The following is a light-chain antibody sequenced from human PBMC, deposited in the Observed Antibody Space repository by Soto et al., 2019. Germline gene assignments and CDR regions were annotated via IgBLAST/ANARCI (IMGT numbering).Light chain of an antibody. CDR2: KAS. J-gene: IGKJ1*01. CDR3: QQYGGFSRT. V-gene: IGKV1-5*03. Sequence: DIQMTQSPSTLSGSVGDRVTITCRASQTISSWLAWYQQKPGKAPKLLIYKASTLKSGVPSRFSGSGSGTEFTLTISSLQPDDVATYYCQQYGGFSRTFGQGTKVDI. CDR1: QTISSW.